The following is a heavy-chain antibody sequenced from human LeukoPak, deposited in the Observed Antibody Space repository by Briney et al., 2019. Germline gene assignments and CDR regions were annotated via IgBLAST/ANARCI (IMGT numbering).Heavy chain of an antibody. CDR2: IYWDDDK. J-gene: IGHJ4*02. Sequence: SGPTLVNPTQTLTPTCTFSGFSLSTSGVGVGWIRQPPGKALEWLALIYWDDDKRYNPSLKSRLTITKDTSKNQVVLTMTNMDPVDTATYYCAHVDTAMVDIDYWGQGTLVTVSS. CDR3: AHVDTAMVDIDY. CDR1: GFSLSTSGVG. D-gene: IGHD5-18*01. V-gene: IGHV2-5*02.